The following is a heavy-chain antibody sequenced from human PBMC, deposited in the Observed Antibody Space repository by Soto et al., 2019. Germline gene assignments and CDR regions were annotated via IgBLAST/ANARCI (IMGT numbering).Heavy chain of an antibody. D-gene: IGHD2-8*01. J-gene: IGHJ6*02. CDR3: ARSAQGYCTNGVCYREYYYYGMDV. V-gene: IGHV1-18*04. Sequence: ASVKVSFKASGYTFTRYGISWLRQAPGQGLEWMGWISAYNGNTNYAQKLQGRVTMTTDTSTSTAYMELRSLRSDDTAVYYCARSAQGYCTNGVCYREYYYYGMDVWGQGTTVTVSS. CDR1: GYTFTRYG. CDR2: ISAYNGNT.